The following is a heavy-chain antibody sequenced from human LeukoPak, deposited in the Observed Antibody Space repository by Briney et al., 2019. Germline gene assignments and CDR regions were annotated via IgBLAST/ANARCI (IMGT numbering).Heavy chain of an antibody. J-gene: IGHJ4*02. V-gene: IGHV6-1*01. CDR2: TYYRSKWYN. CDR3: ARDSGGPFDY. Sequence: WLGRTYYRSKWYNDYAVSVKSRITINPDTSKNQFSLQLNSVTPEDTAVYYCARDSGGPFDYWGQGTLVTVSS.